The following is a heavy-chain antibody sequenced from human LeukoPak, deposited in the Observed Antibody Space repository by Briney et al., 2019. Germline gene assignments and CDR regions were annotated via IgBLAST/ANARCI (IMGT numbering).Heavy chain of an antibody. V-gene: IGHV3-30-3*01. D-gene: IGHD2-2*01. J-gene: IGHJ6*02. CDR1: GFTFSSYA. CDR3: ARAYCSSTSCYPSYYYYGMDV. Sequence: GGSLRLSCAASGFTFSSYAMHWVRQAPGKGLEWVAVISYDGSNKYYADSVKGRFTISRDNSKNTLYLQMNSLRAEDTAVYYYARAYCSSTSCYPSYYYYGMDVWGQGTTVTVSS. CDR2: ISYDGSNK.